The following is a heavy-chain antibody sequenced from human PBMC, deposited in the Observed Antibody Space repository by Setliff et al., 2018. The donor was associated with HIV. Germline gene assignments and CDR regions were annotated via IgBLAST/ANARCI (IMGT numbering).Heavy chain of an antibody. CDR2: IYYRGST. CDR1: GDSISTDY. J-gene: IGHJ4*02. D-gene: IGHD6-13*01. CDR3: ARLTRITTAGH. Sequence: PSETLSLTCTVSGDSISTDYWTWIRQPPGKGLEWIGSIYYRGSTYYNPSLKSRVTISVDTSKNQFSLKLNSVTAADTAVYCARLTRITTAGHWGQGTLVTVSS. V-gene: IGHV4-59*05.